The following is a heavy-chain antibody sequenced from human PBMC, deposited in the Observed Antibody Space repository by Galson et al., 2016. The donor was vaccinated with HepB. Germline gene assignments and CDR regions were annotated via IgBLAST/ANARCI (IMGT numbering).Heavy chain of an antibody. Sequence: SLRLSCAASGFSFSSYPMHWVRQAAGKGLEFVSAISSNGDSTYYADSVKGRFTISRDKSKDTLYLQMSSLRVEDTAVYYCVKDNYGVSGVNLANWGQGTPVTVSS. CDR1: GFSFSSYP. J-gene: IGHJ4*02. CDR3: VKDNYGVSGVNLAN. CDR2: ISSNGDST. V-gene: IGHV3-64D*06. D-gene: IGHD4-17*01.